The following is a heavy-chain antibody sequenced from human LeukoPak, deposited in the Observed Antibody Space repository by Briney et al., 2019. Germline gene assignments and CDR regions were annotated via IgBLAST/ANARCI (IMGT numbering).Heavy chain of an antibody. V-gene: IGHV4-39*02. J-gene: IGHJ4*02. CDR2: IYYSGST. Sequence: SETLSLTCTVSGGSISSSSYYWGWIRQPPGKGLEWIGSIYYSGSTYYNPSLKSRVTISVDTSKNQFSLKLSSVTAADTAVYYCARDVSHGFDYWGQGTLVTVSS. CDR1: GGSISSSSYY. D-gene: IGHD5/OR15-5a*01. CDR3: ARDVSHGFDY.